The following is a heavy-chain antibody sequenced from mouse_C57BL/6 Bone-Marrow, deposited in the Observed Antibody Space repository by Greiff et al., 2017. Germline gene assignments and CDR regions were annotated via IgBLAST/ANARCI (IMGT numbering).Heavy chain of an antibody. Sequence: VHVKQSGPELVKPGASVKISCKASGYSFTGYYMNWVKQSPEKSLEWIGEINPSTGGTTYNQKFKAKATLTVDKSSSTAYMQLKSLTSEDSAVXYCARGMDYWGQGTSVTVSS. CDR2: INPSTGGT. CDR1: GYSFTGYY. CDR3: ARGMDY. V-gene: IGHV1-42*01. J-gene: IGHJ4*01.